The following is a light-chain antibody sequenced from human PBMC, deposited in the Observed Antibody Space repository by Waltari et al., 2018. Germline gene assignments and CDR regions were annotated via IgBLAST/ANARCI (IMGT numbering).Light chain of an antibody. CDR1: QTGLYSSNKQNY. V-gene: IGKV4-1*01. CDR3: QQYYSSPYT. Sequence: DIVMTQSPDSLAVSLGERATINGKSSQTGLYSSNKQNYLAWYQQKPGQPPKLLIYWASTRQSGVPDRFSGSGSGTDFTLTISSLQTEDVALYYCQQYYSSPYTFGQGTKLEI. CDR2: WAS. J-gene: IGKJ2*01.